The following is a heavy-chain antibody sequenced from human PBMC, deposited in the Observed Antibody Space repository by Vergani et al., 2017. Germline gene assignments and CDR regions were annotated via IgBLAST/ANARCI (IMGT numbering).Heavy chain of an antibody. D-gene: IGHD6-19*01. CDR1: GFTFSSYE. V-gene: IGHV3-48*03. CDR3: ARDLRDSSGWYRDYYYYYGMDV. CDR2: ISSSGSTI. J-gene: IGHJ6*02. Sequence: EVQLVESGGGLVQPGGSLRLSCAASGFTFSSYEMNWVRQAPGKGLEWVSYISSSGSTIYYADSVKGRVTISRDNAKNSLYLQMNSLRAEDTAVYYCARDLRDSSGWYRDYYYYYGMDVWGQGTTVTVSS.